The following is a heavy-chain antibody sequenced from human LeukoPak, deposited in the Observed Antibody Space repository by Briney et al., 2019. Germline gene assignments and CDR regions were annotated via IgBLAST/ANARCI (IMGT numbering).Heavy chain of an antibody. CDR2: IRYDGSNK. CDR3: AKDQYSSSWYFPFDY. CDR1: GFTFSSYG. Sequence: GESLKISCAASGFTFSSYGMHWVRQAPGKGLEWVAFIRYDGSNKYYADSVKGRFTISRDNSKNTLYLQMNSLRAEDTAVYYCAKDQYSSSWYFPFDYWGQGTLVTVSS. V-gene: IGHV3-30*02. J-gene: IGHJ4*02. D-gene: IGHD6-13*01.